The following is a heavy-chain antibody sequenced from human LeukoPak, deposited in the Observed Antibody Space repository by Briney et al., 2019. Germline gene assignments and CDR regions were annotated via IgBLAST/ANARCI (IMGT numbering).Heavy chain of an antibody. J-gene: IGHJ6*02. CDR2: IISSGSTI. D-gene: IGHD1-26*01. V-gene: IGHV3-11*01. CDR3: ARGGIVGATNLYYYGMDV. Sequence: GGPLRLPCAASGFTFSDYYMSWLRQAPVKGLEWVSYIISSGSTIYYADSVKGRFSISRDNAKNSLYLQMNSLRAEDTAVYYCARGGIVGATNLYYYGMDVWGQGTTVTVSS. CDR1: GFTFSDYY.